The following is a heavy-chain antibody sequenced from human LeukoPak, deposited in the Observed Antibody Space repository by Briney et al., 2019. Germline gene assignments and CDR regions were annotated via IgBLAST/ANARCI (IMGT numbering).Heavy chain of an antibody. CDR2: INGDGSWT. Sequence: QPGGSLRLSCAASGNYWMHWVRQAPGKGLVWVSHINGDGSWTTYADSVKGRFTISKDNAKNTVYLQMNNLRAEDTAVYYCVSFYEKYWGRGNLVTVSS. D-gene: IGHD2-2*01. CDR1: GNYW. V-gene: IGHV3-74*01. J-gene: IGHJ4*02. CDR3: VSFYEKY.